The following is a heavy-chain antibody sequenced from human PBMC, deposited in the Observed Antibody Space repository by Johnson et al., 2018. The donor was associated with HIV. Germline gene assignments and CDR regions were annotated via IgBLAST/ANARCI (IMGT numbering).Heavy chain of an antibody. D-gene: IGHD1-1*01. CDR1: GFTFSSYA. V-gene: IGHV3-30*04. CDR2: ISYDGSNK. CDR3: AKDPPSTGWYAFDI. J-gene: IGHJ3*02. Sequence: QEQLVESGGGVVQPGRSLRLSCAASGFTFSSYAMHWVRQAPGKGLEWVAVISYDGSNKYYADSVKGRFTISRDNSKNTLYLQMNSLRAEDTAVYYCAKDPPSTGWYAFDIWGQGTMVTVSS.